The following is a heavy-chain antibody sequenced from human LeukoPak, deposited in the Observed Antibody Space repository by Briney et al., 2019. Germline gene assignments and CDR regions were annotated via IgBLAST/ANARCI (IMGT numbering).Heavy chain of an antibody. Sequence: GGSLRLSCAASGFTFSSYWMNWVRQAPGKGLEWVANIKQDGSERFYVDSVKGRFTISRDNAKNSLYLQMNSLRAEDTAVYYCARGYISPNWFDPWGQGTLVTVSS. D-gene: IGHD5-24*01. CDR2: IKQDGSER. CDR1: GFTFSSYW. J-gene: IGHJ5*02. V-gene: IGHV3-7*05. CDR3: ARGYISPNWFDP.